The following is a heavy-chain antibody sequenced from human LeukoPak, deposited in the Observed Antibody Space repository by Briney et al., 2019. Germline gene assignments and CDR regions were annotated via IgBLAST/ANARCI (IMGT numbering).Heavy chain of an antibody. CDR1: GGSISSYY. CDR3: ARGLYYYDSSGYRTMTGYYYMDV. J-gene: IGHJ6*03. D-gene: IGHD3-22*01. V-gene: IGHV4-59*01. Sequence: PSETLSLTCTVSGGSISSYYWSWIRQPPGKGLEWIGYIYYSGSTNYNPSLKSRVTISVDTSKNQFSLKLSSVTAADTAVYYCARGLYYYDSSGYRTMTGYYYMDVWGKGTTVTISS. CDR2: IYYSGST.